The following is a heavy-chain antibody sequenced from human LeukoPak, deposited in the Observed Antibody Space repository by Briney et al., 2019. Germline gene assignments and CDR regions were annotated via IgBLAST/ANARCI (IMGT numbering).Heavy chain of an antibody. D-gene: IGHD3-9*01. CDR2: ITGRGENT. CDR1: GFTFSNYG. Sequence: PGGTLRLSCAASGFTFSNYGMNWVRQAPGKGLEWVSGITGRGENTYYADSVKGRFTTSRDNAKNSLYLQMSSLRAEDTAVYYCARGTLTGYYAFDYWGQGTLVSVSS. CDR3: ARGTLTGYYAFDY. J-gene: IGHJ4*02. V-gene: IGHV3-23*01.